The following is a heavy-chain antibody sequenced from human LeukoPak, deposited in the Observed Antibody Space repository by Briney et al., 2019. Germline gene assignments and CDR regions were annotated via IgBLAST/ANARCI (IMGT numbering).Heavy chain of an antibody. J-gene: IGHJ4*02. D-gene: IGHD3-10*01. Sequence: PGGSLRLSCAASGFTFSSYWMHWVRQPPGKGLEWVANIKEDGGRKHYVDSVGGRFTISRDNTKNSLYLQMNSLRAEDTAVYYCARDSVASGSLGYWGQGALVTVSS. CDR3: ARDSVASGSLGY. CDR2: IKEDGGRK. CDR1: GFTFSSYW. V-gene: IGHV3-7*01.